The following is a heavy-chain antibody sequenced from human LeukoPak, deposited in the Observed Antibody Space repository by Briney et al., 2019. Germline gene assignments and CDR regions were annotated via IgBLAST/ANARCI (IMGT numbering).Heavy chain of an antibody. CDR3: ARHKWSVGSDY. V-gene: IGHV4-39*01. J-gene: IGHJ4*02. D-gene: IGHD1-26*01. Sequence: PSETLSLTCTVSGGSISSSSYYWGWIRQPPGKGLESIGTIYYSGSTYYNPSLKSRVTISVDTSKNQFSLKRSFVTAADTAVYYCARHKWSVGSDYWGQGTLVTVSS. CDR2: IYYSGST. CDR1: GGSISSSSYY.